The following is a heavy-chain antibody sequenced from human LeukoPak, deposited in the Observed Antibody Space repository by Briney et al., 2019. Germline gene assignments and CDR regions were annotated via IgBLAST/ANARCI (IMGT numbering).Heavy chain of an antibody. Sequence: SETLSLTCTVSGGSVSSGSYYWSWIRQPPGKGLEWIGYIYYSGSTNYTPSLKSRVTMSVDTSKNQFSLKLSSVTAADTAVYYCARVDTGRALLIDYWGQGTLVTVSS. CDR1: GGSVSSGSYY. CDR2: IYYSGST. V-gene: IGHV4-61*01. D-gene: IGHD3-10*01. J-gene: IGHJ4*02. CDR3: ARVDTGRALLIDY.